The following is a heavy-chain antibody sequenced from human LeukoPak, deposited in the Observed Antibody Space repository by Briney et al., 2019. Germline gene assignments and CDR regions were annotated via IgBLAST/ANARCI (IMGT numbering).Heavy chain of an antibody. Sequence: GGSLRLSCAASGFTFSSYAMHWVRQAPGKGLEWVAVISYDGCNKYYADSVKGRFTIPRDNSKKTLYLQMNSLGAEDTAVYYCARDKILTRRVLGGIDYWGQGTLVTVSS. CDR2: ISYDGCNK. D-gene: IGHD3-16*01. J-gene: IGHJ4*02. V-gene: IGHV3-30-3*01. CDR3: ARDKILTRRVLGGIDY. CDR1: GFTFSSYA.